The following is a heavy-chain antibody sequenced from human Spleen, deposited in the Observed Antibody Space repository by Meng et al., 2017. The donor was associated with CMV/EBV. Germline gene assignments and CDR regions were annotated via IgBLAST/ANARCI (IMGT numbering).Heavy chain of an antibody. D-gene: IGHD7-27*01. V-gene: IGHV1-69*05. J-gene: IGHJ4*02. Sequence: QSSGETSKTYIINWGRRAPGQGLEWVGGTIPFFGTTNYAQNFKDRVTIVTDEATKTNYMELRSLGYEDTAVYYCARGANWGSPFDFWGQGTLVTVSS. CDR1: GETSKTYI. CDR2: TIPFFGTT. CDR3: ARGANWGSPFDF.